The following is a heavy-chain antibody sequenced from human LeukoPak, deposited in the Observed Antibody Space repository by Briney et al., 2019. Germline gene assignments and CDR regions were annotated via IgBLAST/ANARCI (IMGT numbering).Heavy chain of an antibody. Sequence: GGPLRLSCTPSGFPFSSYWMLWVRQAPGKGLVWVSRISGDGNVTTYADSVKGRFTISRDNTKNILYLQMDNLRAEDTATYYCARSQFDYWGQGTLVTVSS. CDR2: ISGDGNVT. CDR3: ARSQFDY. CDR1: GFPFSSYW. J-gene: IGHJ4*02. V-gene: IGHV3-74*03.